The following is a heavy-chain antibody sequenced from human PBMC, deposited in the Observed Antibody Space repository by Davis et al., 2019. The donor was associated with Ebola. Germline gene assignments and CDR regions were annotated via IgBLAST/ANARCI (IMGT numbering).Heavy chain of an antibody. CDR1: GYTFTSYG. J-gene: IGHJ4*02. V-gene: IGHV1-18*04. CDR3: ARDLRVWPLDY. Sequence: AASVKVSCKASGYTFTSYGISWVRQAPGQGLEWMGWISAYNGNTSYAQKLQGRVTMTTDTSTSTAYMELRSLRSDDTAVYYCARDLRVWPLDYWGQGTLVTVSS. D-gene: IGHD6-13*01. CDR2: ISAYNGNT.